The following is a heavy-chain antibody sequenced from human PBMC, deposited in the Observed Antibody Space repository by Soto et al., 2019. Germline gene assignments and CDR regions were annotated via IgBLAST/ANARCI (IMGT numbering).Heavy chain of an antibody. CDR2: IIPIFGTA. V-gene: IGHV1-69*13. CDR1: GGTFSSYA. Sequence: SVKVSCKASGGTFSSYAISWVRQAPGQGLEWMGGIIPIFGTANYAQKFQGRVTITADESTSTAYMELSSLRSEDTAVYYCARDSHTVTTFYYYYGMDVWGQGTTVTVSS. D-gene: IGHD4-17*01. CDR3: ARDSHTVTTFYYYYGMDV. J-gene: IGHJ6*02.